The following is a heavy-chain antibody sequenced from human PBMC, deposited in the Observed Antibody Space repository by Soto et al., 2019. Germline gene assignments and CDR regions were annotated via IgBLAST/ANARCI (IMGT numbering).Heavy chain of an antibody. CDR2: ISYDGSNK. Sequence: QVQLVESGGGVVQPGRSLRLSCAASGFTFSSYAMHRVRQAPGKGLEWVAVISYDGSNKYYADFVKGRFTISRDNSKDTRYLQMNSLRAEDTAVYYCARDSYVGDTGGMLFDIWGQGTMVTVSS. CDR1: GFTFSSYA. J-gene: IGHJ3*02. V-gene: IGHV3-30-3*01. D-gene: IGHD1-26*01. CDR3: ARDSYVGDTGGMLFDI.